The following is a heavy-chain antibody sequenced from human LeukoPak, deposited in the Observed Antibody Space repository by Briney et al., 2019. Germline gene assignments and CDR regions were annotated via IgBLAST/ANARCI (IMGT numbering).Heavy chain of an antibody. Sequence: GGSLRLSCAASGFTFSSYAMHWVRQAPGKGLEWVAVISYDGSNKYYADSVKGRFTISRDNSKNTLYLQMNSLRAEDTAVYYCASDRGTYCSSTSCFEYFQHWGQGTLVTVSS. J-gene: IGHJ1*01. V-gene: IGHV3-30-3*01. D-gene: IGHD2-2*01. CDR2: ISYDGSNK. CDR3: ASDRGTYCSSTSCFEYFQH. CDR1: GFTFSSYA.